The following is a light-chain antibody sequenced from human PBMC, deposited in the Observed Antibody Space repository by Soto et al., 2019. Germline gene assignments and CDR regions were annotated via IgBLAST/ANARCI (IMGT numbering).Light chain of an antibody. V-gene: IGKV3-11*01. CDR2: DAS. Sequence: EVVLTQFPVNLSLSPGEGATLSCRASQSVSTFLAWYQQKPGQAPRLLIYDASKRAAGIPARFSGSGSGTDFTLTIGSLLPEDVATYYCQHCGYLPIFGPGTTVDFK. CDR3: QHCGYLPI. J-gene: IGKJ3*01. CDR1: QSVSTF.